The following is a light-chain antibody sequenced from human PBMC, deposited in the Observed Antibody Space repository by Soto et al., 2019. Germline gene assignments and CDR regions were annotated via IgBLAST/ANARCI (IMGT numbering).Light chain of an antibody. CDR2: GVT. Sequence: QSVLTQPASVSGSPGQSITISCTGTSSDVGAYYSVSWYQHHPGKAPKLIIYGVTNRPSGVSNRFSGSKSGNTASLTISGLQAKDEADYHCSSYTSGSSHYVFGTGTKVTVL. V-gene: IGLV2-14*01. CDR3: SSYTSGSSHYV. CDR1: SSDVGAYYS. J-gene: IGLJ1*01.